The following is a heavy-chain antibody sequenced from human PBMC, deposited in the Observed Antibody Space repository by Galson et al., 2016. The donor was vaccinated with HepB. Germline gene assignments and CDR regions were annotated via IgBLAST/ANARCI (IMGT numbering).Heavy chain of an antibody. V-gene: IGHV4-59*01. CDR2: ISNTGTT. J-gene: IGHJ6*02. CDR3: AKDQEVVSTVLLKKPAYYYNGMDV. D-gene: IGHD5/OR15-5a*01. CDR1: GDSLHNYY. Sequence: SETLSLTCSVFGDSLHNYYWSWVRQPPGRGLEWIGYISNTGTTAYNPSLSSRVAISLATSRRQVSLSLKSVPAVDTGVYFCAKDQEVVSTVLLKKPAYYYNGMDVWGQGTTITV.